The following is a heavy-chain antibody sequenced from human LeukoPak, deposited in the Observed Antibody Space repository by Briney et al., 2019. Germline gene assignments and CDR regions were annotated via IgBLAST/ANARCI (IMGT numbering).Heavy chain of an antibody. J-gene: IGHJ4*02. Sequence: SETLSLTCTVSGGSISSYYWSWIRQPPGKGLEWIGYIYYSGSTYYNPSLKSRVTISVDTSKKQFSLKLTSVTAADTAVYYCARHRTIYYDNSGYWVWGQGTLVTVSS. CDR1: GGSISSYY. CDR2: IYYSGST. D-gene: IGHD3-22*01. CDR3: ARHRTIYYDNSGYWV. V-gene: IGHV4-59*04.